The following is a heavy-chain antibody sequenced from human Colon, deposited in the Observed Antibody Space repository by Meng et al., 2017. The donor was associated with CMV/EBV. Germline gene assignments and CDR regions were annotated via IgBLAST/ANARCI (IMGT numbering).Heavy chain of an antibody. CDR3: AKIRKGGYCTGGSCFDT. V-gene: IGHV3-23*01. D-gene: IGHD2-8*02. CDR1: GFSFSNYY. Sequence: GGSLRLSCEVSGFSFSNYYMTWVRRAPGKGLEWVSFISDSGYTNYGDPVKGRFTISRDNSKNTVFLQMSSLRADDTGIYYCAKIRKGGYCTGGSCFDTWGQGTQVTVSS. J-gene: IGHJ5*02. CDR2: ISDSGYT.